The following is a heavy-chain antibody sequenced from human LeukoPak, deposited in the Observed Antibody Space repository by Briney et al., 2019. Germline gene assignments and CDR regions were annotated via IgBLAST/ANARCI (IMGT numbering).Heavy chain of an antibody. CDR1: GFTFDDYA. CDR2: ISWNSGSI. D-gene: IGHD3-22*01. J-gene: IGHJ4*02. Sequence: PGGSLRLSCAASGFTFDDYAMHWVRQAPGKGLEWVSGISWNSGSIGYADSVKGRFTISRGNAKNTLHLQMNSLRAEDTAVYYCAENYYDSSGYFGYWGQGTLVTVSS. V-gene: IGHV3-9*01. CDR3: AENYYDSSGYFGY.